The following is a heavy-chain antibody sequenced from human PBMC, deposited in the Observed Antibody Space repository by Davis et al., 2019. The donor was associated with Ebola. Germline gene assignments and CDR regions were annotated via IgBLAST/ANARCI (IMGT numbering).Heavy chain of an antibody. D-gene: IGHD4-11*01. Sequence: PSETLSLTCTVSGGSISSGDYYWSWIRQPPGKGLEWIGYIYYSGSTYYNPSLKSRVTISVDTSKNQFSLKLSSVTAADTAVYYCARLGAVTGGDYWGQGTLVTVSS. V-gene: IGHV4-30-4*01. CDR1: GGSISSGDYY. CDR3: ARLGAVTGGDY. CDR2: IYYSGST. J-gene: IGHJ4*02.